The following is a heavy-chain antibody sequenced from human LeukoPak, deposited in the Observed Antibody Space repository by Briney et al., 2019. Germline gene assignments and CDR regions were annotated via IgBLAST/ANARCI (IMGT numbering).Heavy chain of an antibody. CDR1: GYTFTSYG. D-gene: IGHD1-26*01. V-gene: IGHV1-18*01. CDR2: ISAYNGNT. CDR3: ARVSGSGWELPFGSFDY. Sequence: ASVKVSCEASGYTFTSYGISWVRQAPGQGLEWMGWISAYNGNTNYAQKLQGRVTMTTDTSTSTAYMELRSLRSDDTAVYYCARVSGSGWELPFGSFDYWGQGTLVTVSS. J-gene: IGHJ4*02.